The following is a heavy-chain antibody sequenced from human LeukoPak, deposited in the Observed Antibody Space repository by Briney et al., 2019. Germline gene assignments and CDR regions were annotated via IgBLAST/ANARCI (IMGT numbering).Heavy chain of an antibody. CDR3: TRGENMAEAGLDY. J-gene: IGHJ4*02. CDR2: IYYSGTT. D-gene: IGHD6-13*01. V-gene: IGHV4-39*01. CDR1: GGPISSSSYY. Sequence: SETLSLTCTVSGGPISSSSYYWAWIRQPPVKGLEWTGSIYYSGTTYYNSSLRSRVTISADTSKNQFSLKLSSVSAADTAVYYCTRGENMAEAGLDYWGRGALVTVSS.